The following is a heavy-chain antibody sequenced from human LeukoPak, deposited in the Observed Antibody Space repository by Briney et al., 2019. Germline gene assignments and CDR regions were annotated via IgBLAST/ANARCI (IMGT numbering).Heavy chain of an antibody. D-gene: IGHD3-9*01. CDR3: ARAPPRYFDWLLTSFDY. V-gene: IGHV1-2*02. Sequence: ASVKVSCKASGYTFTGYYMHWVRQAPGQGLEWMGWINPNSGGTNYAQKFQGRVTMTRDTSISTAYMELSRLGSDDTAVYYCARAPPRYFDWLLTSFDYWGQGTLVTVSS. J-gene: IGHJ4*02. CDR1: GYTFTGYY. CDR2: INPNSGGT.